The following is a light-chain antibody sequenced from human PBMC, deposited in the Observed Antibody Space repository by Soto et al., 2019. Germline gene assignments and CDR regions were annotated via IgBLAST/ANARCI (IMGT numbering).Light chain of an antibody. CDR2: DNS. J-gene: IGLJ2*01. CDR1: SSNVGNND. CDR3: GTWDSSLSAVV. Sequence: QSVLTQPPSVSAAPGQNVTISCSGSSSNVGNNDVSWYQQLPGTAPRFLIYDNSERPSGIPDRFSGSKSGTSATLGITGLQTGDEADYYCGTWDSSLSAVVFGGGTKLTVL. V-gene: IGLV1-51*01.